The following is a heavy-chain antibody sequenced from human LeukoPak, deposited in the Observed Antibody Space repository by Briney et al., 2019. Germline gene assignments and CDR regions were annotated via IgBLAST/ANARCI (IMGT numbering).Heavy chain of an antibody. CDR1: GYTLTELS. CDR3: SAIIVAGGTDAFDI. Sequence: ASVSVSCKVSGYTLTELSMHWVRQAPGKGLEWMGGFDPEDGETIYAQKFQGRVTMTEDTSRDTAYMELSSLRSEDTAVYYCSAIIVAGGTDAFDIWGQGPMVTVSS. D-gene: IGHD6-13*01. V-gene: IGHV1-24*01. J-gene: IGHJ3*02. CDR2: FDPEDGET.